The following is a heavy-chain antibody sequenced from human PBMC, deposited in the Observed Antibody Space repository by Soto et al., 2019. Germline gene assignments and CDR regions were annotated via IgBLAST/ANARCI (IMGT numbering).Heavy chain of an antibody. J-gene: IGHJ6*02. V-gene: IGHV1-69*01. CDR1: GGTFSNNA. Sequence: VSCKSSGGTFSNNAISWVRQAPGQGLEWVGGIIPMFGTTNYAQKLQGRVTITADESTGTAYMELSSLRSEDTAVYYCAREYGYGMDVWGQGTTVTVSS. D-gene: IGHD4-17*01. CDR2: IIPMFGTT. CDR3: AREYGYGMDV.